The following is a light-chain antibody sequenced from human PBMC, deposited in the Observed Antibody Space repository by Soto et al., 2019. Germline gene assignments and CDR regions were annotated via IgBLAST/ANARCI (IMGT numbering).Light chain of an antibody. CDR2: TTS. J-gene: IGKJ2*01. Sequence: EIVLTQSPGTLSLSPGERATLSCTASQSVISSCLAWYQRKPGQAPRLLIHTTSIRATDIPDRFSGSGSGTDFTLTISGLEPEDSAVYYCQLYGTSPPVAFGQGTKLEIK. CDR1: QSVISSC. V-gene: IGKV3-20*01. CDR3: QLYGTSPPVA.